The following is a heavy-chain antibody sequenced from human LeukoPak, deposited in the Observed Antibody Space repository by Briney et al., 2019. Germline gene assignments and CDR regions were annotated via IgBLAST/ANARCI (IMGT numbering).Heavy chain of an antibody. CDR1: GYTFTSYG. J-gene: IGHJ3*02. Sequence: ASVKVSCKASGYTFTSYGISWVRQAPGQGLEWMGWISAYNGNTNYAQKLQGRVTMTTDTSTSTAYMEPRSLRSDDTAVYYYARDPIVVVVAANNDAFDIWGQGTMVTVSS. CDR2: ISAYNGNT. V-gene: IGHV1-18*01. D-gene: IGHD2-15*01. CDR3: ARDPIVVVVAANNDAFDI.